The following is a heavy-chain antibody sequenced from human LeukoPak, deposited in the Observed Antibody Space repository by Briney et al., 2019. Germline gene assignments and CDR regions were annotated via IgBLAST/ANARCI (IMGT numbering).Heavy chain of an antibody. J-gene: IGHJ4*01. CDR2: ITDSSGST. CDR3: AKAPKRSCSGATCYPFDY. Sequence: GGSLRLSCVASGFTFSSYAMSWVRQTLGKGLECVSFITDSSGSTYYTDSVKGRFTISRDNSKNTLYLQMNSLRAEDTAVYYCAKAPKRSCSGATCYPFDYWGHGTLVTVSS. D-gene: IGHD2-15*01. V-gene: IGHV3-23*01. CDR1: GFTFSSYA.